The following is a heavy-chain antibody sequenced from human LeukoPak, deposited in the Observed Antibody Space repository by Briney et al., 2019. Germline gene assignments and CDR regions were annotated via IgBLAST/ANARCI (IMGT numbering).Heavy chain of an antibody. CDR3: ARTRSSGYYDAFDV. Sequence: SGPTLVKPTQTLTLTCTFSGFSLSNSAVGVGWIRQPPGKALEWLAVIHWDDDKRFSRSLRNRLTITKDTAKNQVVLTLSNMDPVDTGTYHCARTRSSGYYDAFDVWGQGTMVIVSS. V-gene: IGHV2-5*02. CDR2: IHWDDDK. J-gene: IGHJ3*01. D-gene: IGHD3-22*01. CDR1: GFSLSNSAVG.